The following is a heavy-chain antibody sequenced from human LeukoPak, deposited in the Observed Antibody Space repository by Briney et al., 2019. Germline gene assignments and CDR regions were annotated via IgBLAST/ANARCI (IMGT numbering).Heavy chain of an antibody. V-gene: IGHV1-18*01. CDR3: ARHSSGRYWGYFDY. J-gene: IGHJ4*02. CDR1: GYTFTSYG. CDR2: ITAYNGNT. Sequence: ASVKVSCKASGYTFTSYGISWVRQAPGQGLEWMGWITAYNGNTNYGRKLQGRVTMTTDTSTSTAYMELRSLRSDDTAAYYCARHSSGRYWGYFDYWGQGTLVTVSS. D-gene: IGHD1-26*01.